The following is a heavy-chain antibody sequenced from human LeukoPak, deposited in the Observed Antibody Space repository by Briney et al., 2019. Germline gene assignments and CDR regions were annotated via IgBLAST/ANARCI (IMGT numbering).Heavy chain of an antibody. CDR1: GFTFSSYG. CDR2: ISYDGSNK. D-gene: IGHD2-15*01. V-gene: IGHV3-30*18. J-gene: IGHJ4*02. CDR3: AKAVEGCFFY. Sequence: GGSLRLSCAASGFTFSSYGMHWVRQAPGKGLEWVAVISYDGSNKYYADSVKGQFTISRDNSKNTLYLQMNSLRAEDTAVYYCAKAVEGCFFYWGQGTLVTVSS.